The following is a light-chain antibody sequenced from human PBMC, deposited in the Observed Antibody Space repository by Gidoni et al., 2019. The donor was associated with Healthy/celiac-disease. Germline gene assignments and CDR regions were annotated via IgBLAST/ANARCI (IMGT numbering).Light chain of an antibody. CDR1: QSVSSSY. CDR2: GAS. CDR3: QQYGSSPRGT. V-gene: IGKV3-20*01. J-gene: IGKJ4*01. Sequence: EIVLTQSPGTLSLSPGKRATLSCRASQSVSSSYLAWYQQKPGQAPRLLIYGASSRATGIPDRFSGSGSGTDFTLTISRLEPEDFAVYYCQQYGSSPRGTFGGGTKVEIK.